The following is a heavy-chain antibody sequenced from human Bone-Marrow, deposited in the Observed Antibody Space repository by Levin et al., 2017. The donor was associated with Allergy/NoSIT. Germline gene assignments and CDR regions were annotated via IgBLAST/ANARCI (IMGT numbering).Heavy chain of an antibody. CDR1: GYTFTDSY. J-gene: IGHJ4*02. V-gene: IGHV1-2*04. CDR3: AKQYCDSTSCYPYFDF. CDR2: INPNTGDT. D-gene: IGHD2/OR15-2a*01. Sequence: PEASVKVSCRASGYTFTDSYLHWVRQAPGQGLEWMGMINPNTGDTDYAQNFQGWVTMTRDTSITTAYLEVNSLKSDDTALYYCAKQYCDSTSCYPYFDFWGQGTLVTVSS.